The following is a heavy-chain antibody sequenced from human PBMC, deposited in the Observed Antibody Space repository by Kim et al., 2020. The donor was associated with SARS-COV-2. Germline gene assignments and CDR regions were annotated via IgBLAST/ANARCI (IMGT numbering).Heavy chain of an antibody. Sequence: SETLSLTCTVSGGSISSDYWSWIRQPPGKGLEWVGNIYYNGSANTNHSPSLRVPISVDTAKNQIYLTLQLMTAPDTDVAACSCPISDDFYYFD. CDR2: IYYNGSA. D-gene: IGHD1-1*01. CDR1: GGSISSDY. V-gene: IGHV4-59*08. J-gene: IGHJ4*01. CDR3: SCPISDDFYYFD.